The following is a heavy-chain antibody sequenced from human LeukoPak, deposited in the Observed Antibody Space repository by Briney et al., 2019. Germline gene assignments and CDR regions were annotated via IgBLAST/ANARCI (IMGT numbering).Heavy chain of an antibody. CDR2: IYYSGST. V-gene: IGHV4-39*07. J-gene: IGHJ4*02. D-gene: IGHD1-1*01. Sequence: SETLSLTCTVSGGSISSSSYYWGWIRQPPGKGLEWSGSIYYSGSTYYNPPLKSRVTISVETSRNQYCLKLSSVTAAGAAVYFCAKGGRYNGFDYWGQGTLVTVSS. CDR3: AKGGRYNGFDY. CDR1: GGSISSSSYY.